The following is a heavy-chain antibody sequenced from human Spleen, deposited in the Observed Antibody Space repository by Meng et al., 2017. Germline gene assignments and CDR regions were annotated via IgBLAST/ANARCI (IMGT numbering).Heavy chain of an antibody. D-gene: IGHD3-22*01. CDR2: ISDNGGST. Sequence: GESLKISCVASGFTFSTYALTWVRQAPGKGLDWVASISDNGGSTYHADSLKGRFTISRDNSKNTLYLQMTSLRAEDTAVYYCAKSYYDGPLYYAMDVWGQGTTVTVSS. V-gene: IGHV3-23*01. CDR1: GFTFSTYA. CDR3: AKSYYDGPLYYAMDV. J-gene: IGHJ6*02.